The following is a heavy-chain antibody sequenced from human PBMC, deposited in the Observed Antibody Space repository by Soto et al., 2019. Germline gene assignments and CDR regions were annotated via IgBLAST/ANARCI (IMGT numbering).Heavy chain of an antibody. V-gene: IGHV3-30-3*01. Sequence: QVQLVESGGGVVQPGRSLRLSCAASGFTFSSYAMHWVRQAPGKGLEWVAVISYDGSNKYYADSVKGRFTISRDNSKNTLYLQMTSLRAEDTAVYYCARVRNCISTSCYAIRESGMDVWGQGTTVTVSS. CDR3: ARVRNCISTSCYAIRESGMDV. CDR2: ISYDGSNK. D-gene: IGHD2-2*01. J-gene: IGHJ6*02. CDR1: GFTFSSYA.